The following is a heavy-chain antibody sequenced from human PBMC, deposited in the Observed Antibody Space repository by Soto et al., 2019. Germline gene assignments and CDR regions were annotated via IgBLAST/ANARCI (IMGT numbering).Heavy chain of an antibody. CDR2: IIPVLGPA. CDR3: ARAAKRYFDY. CDR1: GVTFNTFA. Sequence: QVQLVQSGAEVKKPGSSVKVSCKTSGVTFNTFAISWVRQAPGQGLEYMGGIIPVLGPANYAQRFQGRVTITADKSTSTAYLELSILTSEDTAVYYCARAAKRYFDYWGQGTLVTVSS. V-gene: IGHV1-69*06. J-gene: IGHJ4*02.